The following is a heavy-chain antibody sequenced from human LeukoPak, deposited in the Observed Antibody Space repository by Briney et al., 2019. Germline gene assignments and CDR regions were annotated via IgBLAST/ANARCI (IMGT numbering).Heavy chain of an antibody. CDR2: FDPEDGET. V-gene: IGHV1-24*01. J-gene: IGHJ4*02. Sequence: GASVEVSCKVSGYTLTELSMHWVRQAPGKGLEWMGGFDPEDGETIYAQKFQGRVTMTEDTSTDTAYMELGSLRSEDTAVYYCATPLAYYYGLGGGLDYWGQGTLVTVSS. CDR1: GYTLTELS. CDR3: ATPLAYYYGLGGGLDY. D-gene: IGHD3-10*01.